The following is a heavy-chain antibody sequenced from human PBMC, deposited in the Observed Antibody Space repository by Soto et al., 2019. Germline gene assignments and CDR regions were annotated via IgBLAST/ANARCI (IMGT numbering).Heavy chain of an antibody. CDR2: ISAYNGNT. Sequence: ASVKVSCKASGYTFTSNGISWVRQAPGQGLEWMGWISAYNGNTNYAQKLQGRVTMTTDTSTSTAYMELRSLRSDDTAVYYCARDPPYYDILTSYYELFYMDVWGKGTTVTVS. J-gene: IGHJ6*03. CDR1: GYTFTSNG. V-gene: IGHV1-18*01. CDR3: ARDPPYYDILTSYYELFYMDV. D-gene: IGHD3-9*01.